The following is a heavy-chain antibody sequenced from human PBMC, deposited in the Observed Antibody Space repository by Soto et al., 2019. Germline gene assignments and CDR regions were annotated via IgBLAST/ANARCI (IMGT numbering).Heavy chain of an antibody. V-gene: IGHV3-11*05. J-gene: IGHJ6*02. CDR3: AKESINWTGGRNGMDA. CDR1: GFTFSDDY. CDR2: ISGSSSYT. Sequence: QVQLVESGGGLVRPGGSLRISCAASGFTFSDDYMTWIRQAPGKGLEWIAYISGSSSYTKYADSVKGRFTISRDNAKNLIYLQMNSLRPEDRAVYYCAKESINWTGGRNGMDAWGRGTKVTVSS. D-gene: IGHD3-16*01.